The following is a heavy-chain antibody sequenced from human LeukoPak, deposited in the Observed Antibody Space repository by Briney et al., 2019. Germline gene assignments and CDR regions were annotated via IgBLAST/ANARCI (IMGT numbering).Heavy chain of an antibody. CDR1: GGSMSSYY. V-gene: IGHV4-59*01. CDR2: IYYSGST. CDR3: AREIGNDFWSGYSPLVAFDI. D-gene: IGHD3-3*01. J-gene: IGHJ3*02. Sequence: SETLSLTCTVSGGSMSSYYRSWIRQPPGKGLEWIGYIYYSGSTNYNPSLKSRVTISVDTSKNQFSLKLSSVTAADTAVYYCAREIGNDFWSGYSPLVAFDIWGQGTMVTVSS.